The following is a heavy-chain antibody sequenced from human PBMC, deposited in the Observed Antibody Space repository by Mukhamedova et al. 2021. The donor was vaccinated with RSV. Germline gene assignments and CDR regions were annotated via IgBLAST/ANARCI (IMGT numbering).Heavy chain of an antibody. CDR3: ARVSLDALYGGMDV. D-gene: IGHD3-16*01. J-gene: IGHJ6*02. Sequence: SNWWGPLRKPPGKGLEWIAVIYHSGSTNYNPALKRRVIISVDKSMNHFSLKLISVTAAETAVYYCARVSLDALYGGMDVWCQGTT. CDR2: IYHSGST. V-gene: IGHV4-4*02. CDR1: SNW.